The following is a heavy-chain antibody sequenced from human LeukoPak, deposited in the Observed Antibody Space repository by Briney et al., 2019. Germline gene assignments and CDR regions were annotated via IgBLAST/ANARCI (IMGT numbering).Heavy chain of an antibody. CDR1: GFTFNRFY. CDR3: ARDVGDYRDY. V-gene: IGHV3-64*04. D-gene: IGHD4-17*01. Sequence: GGSLRLSCSASGFTFNRFYLHWVRQAPGKGLEFVSHISSNGATTYYADSVKGRFTISRDNSKNTLYLQMNSLRAEDTAVYYCARDVGDYRDYWGQGTLVTVSS. J-gene: IGHJ4*02. CDR2: ISSNGATT.